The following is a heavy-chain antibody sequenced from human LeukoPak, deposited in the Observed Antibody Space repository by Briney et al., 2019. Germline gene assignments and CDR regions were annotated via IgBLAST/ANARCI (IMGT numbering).Heavy chain of an antibody. V-gene: IGHV3-9*01. Sequence: GGSLRLSCAASGFTFDDYAMHWVRHAPGKGLEWVSGISWNSGSIGYADSVKGRFTISRDNAKNSLYLQMNSLRAEDTALYYCAKDRRAAAGMGTIDYWGQGTLVTVSS. CDR2: ISWNSGSI. CDR1: GFTFDDYA. J-gene: IGHJ4*02. D-gene: IGHD6-13*01. CDR3: AKDRRAAAGMGTIDY.